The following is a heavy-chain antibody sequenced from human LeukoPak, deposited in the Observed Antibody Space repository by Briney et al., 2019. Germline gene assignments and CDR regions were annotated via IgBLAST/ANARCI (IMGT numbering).Heavy chain of an antibody. CDR3: AREPRYYGSGNYFLYYFDF. D-gene: IGHD3-10*01. J-gene: IGHJ4*02. V-gene: IGHV4-59*01. CDR2: IHCSGST. Sequence: SETLSLTCTVSGGSISTYYWSWIRQPPGKGLEWIGYIHCSGSTNYNPSLKSRVTISVDTSKNQFSLKLSSVTAADTAVYYCAREPRYYGSGNYFLYYFDFWGQGTLVTVSS. CDR1: GGSISTYY.